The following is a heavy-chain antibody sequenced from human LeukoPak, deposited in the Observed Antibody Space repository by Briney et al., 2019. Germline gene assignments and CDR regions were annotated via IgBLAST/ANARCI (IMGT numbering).Heavy chain of an antibody. CDR3: AKVRYSNGWYVWDY. CDR1: GFTFSGHT. CDR2: ISGGDGST. J-gene: IGHJ4*02. V-gene: IGHV3-23*01. Sequence: GGSLRLSCAASGFTFSGHTMNWVRQAPGKGLQWVSAISGGDGSTYYADSVKGRFTISRNNSRNTLYLQMNSLRAEDTAVYYCAKVRYSNGWYVWDYWGQGTLVTVSS. D-gene: IGHD6-19*01.